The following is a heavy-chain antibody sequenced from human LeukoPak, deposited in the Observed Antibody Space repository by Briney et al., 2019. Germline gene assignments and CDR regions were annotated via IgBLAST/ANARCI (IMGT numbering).Heavy chain of an antibody. CDR2: INPNSGGT. V-gene: IGHV1-2*02. D-gene: IGHD3-16*02. Sequence: ASVKVSCKASGYTFTGYYMHWVRQAPGQGLEWMGWINPNSGGTNYAQKFQGRVTMTRDTSISTAYMELSRLRSDDTAVYYCARDVFGEVAFGGVIVISWWFDPWGQGTLVTVSS. J-gene: IGHJ5*02. CDR3: ARDVFGEVAFGGVIVISWWFDP. CDR1: GYTFTGYY.